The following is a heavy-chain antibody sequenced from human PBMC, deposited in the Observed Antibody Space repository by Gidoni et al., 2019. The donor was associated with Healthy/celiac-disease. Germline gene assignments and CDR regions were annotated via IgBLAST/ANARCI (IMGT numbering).Heavy chain of an antibody. Sequence: QVTLRESGPALVKPTQTLTLTCTFSGFSLSTSGMCVSWIRQPPGKALEWLALIDWDDDKYYSTSLKTRLTISKDTSKNQVVLTMTNMDPVDTATYYCARIRGEVYDFYYYGMDVWGQGTTVTVSS. CDR1: GFSLSTSGMC. V-gene: IGHV2-70*01. CDR2: IDWDDDK. CDR3: ARIRGEVYDFYYYGMDV. J-gene: IGHJ6*02. D-gene: IGHD3-3*01.